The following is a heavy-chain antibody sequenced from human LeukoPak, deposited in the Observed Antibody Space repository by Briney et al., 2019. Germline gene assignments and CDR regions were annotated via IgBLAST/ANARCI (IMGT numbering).Heavy chain of an antibody. CDR1: GYTFTGYH. Sequence: ASVKVSCKASGYTFTGYHMHWVRQAPGQGLEWMGWINPNSGGTNYAQKFQGRVTMTRDTSISTAYMELSRLRSDDTAVYYCARGWDSSSWYPSLDYWGQGTLVTVSS. J-gene: IGHJ4*02. CDR2: INPNSGGT. D-gene: IGHD6-13*01. CDR3: ARGWDSSSWYPSLDY. V-gene: IGHV1-2*02.